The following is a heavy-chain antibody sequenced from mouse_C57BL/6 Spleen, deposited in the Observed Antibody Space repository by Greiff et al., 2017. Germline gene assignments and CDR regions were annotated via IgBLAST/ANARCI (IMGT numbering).Heavy chain of an antibody. CDR3: ASDPPESRWFWY. D-gene: IGHD1-1*02. Sequence: VQLQQSGAELVRPGASVKLSCTASGFNIKDSYMHWVKQRPEQGLEWIGRIDPEDGDTEYAPKFQGKATMTADTSSNTAYLQLSSLTSEDTAVYYCASDPPESRWFWYWGDDAPLTVS. CDR1: GFNIKDSY. V-gene: IGHV14-1*01. J-gene: IGHJ2*01. CDR2: IDPEDGDT.